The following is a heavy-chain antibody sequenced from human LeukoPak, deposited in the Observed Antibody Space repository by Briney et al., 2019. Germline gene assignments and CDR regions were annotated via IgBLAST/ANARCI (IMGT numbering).Heavy chain of an antibody. J-gene: IGHJ4*02. CDR1: GFTFSSYE. CDR3: ARGGNSYSGYLYYFDY. Sequence: GGSLRLSCAASGFTFSSYEMNWVRQAPGKGLEWVSYISSSGSTIYYADSVKGRFTISRDSSKNTLYLQMNSLRAEDTAVYYCARGGNSYSGYLYYFDYWGQGTLVTVSS. V-gene: IGHV3-48*03. D-gene: IGHD5-12*01. CDR2: ISSSGSTI.